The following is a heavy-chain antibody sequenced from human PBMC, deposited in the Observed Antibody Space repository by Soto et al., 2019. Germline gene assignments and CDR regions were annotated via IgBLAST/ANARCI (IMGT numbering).Heavy chain of an antibody. Sequence: QVQLQESGPGLVKPSQTLSLTCTVSGGSISSGDYYWSWIRQPPGKGLEWIGYIYYSGSTYYSPSLKSRVTISVDTSKNQFSLKLSSVTAADTAVYYCARVGGYCSGGSCYSGYFDYWGQGTLVTVSS. CDR3: ARVGGYCSGGSCYSGYFDY. CDR1: GGSISSGDYY. V-gene: IGHV4-30-4*01. D-gene: IGHD2-15*01. J-gene: IGHJ4*02. CDR2: IYYSGST.